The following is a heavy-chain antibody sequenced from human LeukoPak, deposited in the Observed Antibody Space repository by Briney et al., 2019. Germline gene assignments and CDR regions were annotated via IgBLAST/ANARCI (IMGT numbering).Heavy chain of an antibody. CDR1: GGSISSYY. CDR3: ARVHSGYDYFDY. CDR2: IYYSGYT. V-gene: IGHV4-59*01. D-gene: IGHD5-12*01. Sequence: SETLSFTCTVSGGSISSYYWSWIRQPPGKGLEWIGYIYYSGYTNYNPSLKSRVTISVDTSKNQFSLKLSSVTAADTAVYYCARVHSGYDYFDYWGQGTLVTVSS. J-gene: IGHJ4*02.